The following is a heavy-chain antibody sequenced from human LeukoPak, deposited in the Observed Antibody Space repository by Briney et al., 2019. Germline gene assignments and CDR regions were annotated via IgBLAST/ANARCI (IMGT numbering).Heavy chain of an antibody. Sequence: PGGSLRLSCAASGFTVSSNYMSWVRQAPGKGLEWVSVIYSGGSTYYADSVKGRFTISRDNSKNTLYLQMNSLRAEDTAVYYCAKVSGSGYYYPIDYWGQGTLVTVSS. CDR3: AKVSGSGYYYPIDY. CDR2: IYSGGST. D-gene: IGHD3-22*01. CDR1: GFTVSSNY. V-gene: IGHV3-53*01. J-gene: IGHJ4*02.